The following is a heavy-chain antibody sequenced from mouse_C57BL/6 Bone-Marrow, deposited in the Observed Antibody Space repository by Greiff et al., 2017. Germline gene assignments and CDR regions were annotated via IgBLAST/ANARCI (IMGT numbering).Heavy chain of an antibody. V-gene: IGHV5-15*04. CDR1: GFTFSDYG. J-gene: IGHJ3*01. CDR2: ISNLAYSI. D-gene: IGHD2-4*01. CDR3: ARRGGYDYDGGFAY. Sequence: EVKLVESGGGLVQPGGSLKLSCAASGFTFSDYGMAWVRQAPRKGPEWVAFISNLAYSIYYADTVTGRFTISRENAKNTLYLEMSSLRSEDTAMYYCARRGGYDYDGGFAYWGQGTLVTVSA.